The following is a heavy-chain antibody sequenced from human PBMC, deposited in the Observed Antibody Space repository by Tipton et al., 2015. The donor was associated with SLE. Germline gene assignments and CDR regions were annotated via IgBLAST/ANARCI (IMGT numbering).Heavy chain of an antibody. CDR1: GGSISSSSYY. Sequence: TLSLTCTVSGGSISSSSYYWGWIRQPPGKGLEWIGSIYYSGSTYYNPSLKSRVTISVDTSKNQFSLKLSSVTAADTAVYYCARDQSTYYYDSSGCDAFDIWGQGTMVTVSS. V-gene: IGHV4-39*07. CDR2: IYYSGST. D-gene: IGHD3-22*01. CDR3: ARDQSTYYYDSSGCDAFDI. J-gene: IGHJ3*02.